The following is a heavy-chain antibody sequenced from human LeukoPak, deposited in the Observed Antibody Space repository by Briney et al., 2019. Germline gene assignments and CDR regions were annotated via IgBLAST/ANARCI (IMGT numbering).Heavy chain of an antibody. CDR3: ARRTEDTAMVYDY. CDR1: GFTFSDYY. CDR2: ISSSSSYT. V-gene: IGHV3-11*06. D-gene: IGHD5-18*01. J-gene: IGHJ4*02. Sequence: GGSLRLSCAASGFTFSDYYMSWIRQAPGKGLEWVSYISSSSSYTNYADSVKGRFTISRDNAKNSLYLQMNSLRAEDTAVCYCARRTEDTAMVYDYWGQGTLVTVSS.